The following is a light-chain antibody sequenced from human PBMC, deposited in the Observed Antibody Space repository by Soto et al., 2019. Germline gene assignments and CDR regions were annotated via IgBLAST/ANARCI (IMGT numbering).Light chain of an antibody. CDR2: DAS. Sequence: EIVLTQSPVTLSLSPGERATLSCRASQSVTTFLAWYQQKPGQAPRLLIYDASKRATGIPARFSGSGSGTDFTLTISSLEPEDFAVYYXQQRTNWPLTFGGGTKVEIK. CDR3: QQRTNWPLT. CDR1: QSVTTF. V-gene: IGKV3-11*01. J-gene: IGKJ4*01.